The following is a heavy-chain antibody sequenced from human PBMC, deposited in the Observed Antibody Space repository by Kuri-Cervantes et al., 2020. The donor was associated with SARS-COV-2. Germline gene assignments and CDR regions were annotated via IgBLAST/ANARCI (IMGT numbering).Heavy chain of an antibody. Sequence: SETLSLTCTVSGGSISNYYWSWIRQPPGKGLEWIGNIYSSGRTNYNPSLKSRATILVDTSKNQFSLQLSSVTAADTAMYYCARRRHDNSIFDAFDIWGQGSVVTVSS. V-gene: IGHV4-59*08. CDR1: GGSISNYY. D-gene: IGHD3-22*01. CDR2: IYSSGRT. CDR3: ARRRHDNSIFDAFDI. J-gene: IGHJ3*02.